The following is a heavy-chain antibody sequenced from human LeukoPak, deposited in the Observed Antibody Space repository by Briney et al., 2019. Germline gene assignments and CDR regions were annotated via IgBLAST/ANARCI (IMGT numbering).Heavy chain of an antibody. CDR2: INPNSGGT. CDR3: ARTGSSSWYPFDY. CDR1: GYTFTGYY. D-gene: IGHD6-13*01. J-gene: IGHJ4*02. V-gene: IGHV1-2*02. Sequence: GASVRVSCKASGYTFTGYYMHWVRQAPGQGLEWMGWINPNSGGTNYAQKFQGRVTMTRDTSISTAYMGLSSLRSEDTAVYYCARTGSSSWYPFDYWGQGTLVTVSS.